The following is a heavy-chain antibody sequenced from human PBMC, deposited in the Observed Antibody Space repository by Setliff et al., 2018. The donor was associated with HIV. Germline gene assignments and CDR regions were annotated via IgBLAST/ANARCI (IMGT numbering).Heavy chain of an antibody. V-gene: IGHV3-7*01. CDR3: ATGFATSH. CDR1: GFAFSSYW. J-gene: IGHJ4*02. D-gene: IGHD1-26*01. Sequence: GGSLRLSCAASGFAFSSYWIIWVRQAPGKGLEWVANINRDGSEKYYVDSVKGRFTISRDNAKNSLYLEMNSLRAEDTAVYYCATGFATSHWGQGTLVTVSS. CDR2: INRDGSEK.